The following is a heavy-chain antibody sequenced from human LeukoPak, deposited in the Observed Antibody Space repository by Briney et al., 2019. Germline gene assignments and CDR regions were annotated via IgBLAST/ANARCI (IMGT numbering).Heavy chain of an antibody. J-gene: IGHJ4*02. Sequence: GGSLRLSCAASGFTFSSYGMHWVRQAPGKGLEWVAFIRYDGSNKYYADSVKGRFTISRDNSKNTLYLQMNSLRAEDTAVYYCAREQYSYGESLDYWGQGTLVTVSS. CDR3: AREQYSYGESLDY. CDR1: GFTFSSYG. D-gene: IGHD5-18*01. CDR2: IRYDGSNK. V-gene: IGHV3-30*02.